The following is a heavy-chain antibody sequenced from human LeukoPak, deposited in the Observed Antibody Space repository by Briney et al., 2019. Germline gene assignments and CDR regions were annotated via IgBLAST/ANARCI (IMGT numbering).Heavy chain of an antibody. CDR2: RICRDGST. D-gene: IGHD3-10*01. Sequence: PGGSLILSCASSGFTFISYAMSWVRQGPGKGLEWVSPRICRDGSTYYADSVKGLFTISRDNSKNTLYLQINSLRAEDTAVYYCATGAWLFGYWGQGTLVTVSS. CDR3: ATGAWLFGY. CDR1: GFTFISYA. V-gene: IGHV3-23*01. J-gene: IGHJ4*02.